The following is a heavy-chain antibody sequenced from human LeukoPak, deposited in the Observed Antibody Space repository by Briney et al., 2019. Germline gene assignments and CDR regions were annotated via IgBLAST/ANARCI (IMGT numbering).Heavy chain of an antibody. CDR3: ARGFSGSSWSTRGYYYYGMDV. D-gene: IGHD6-13*01. J-gene: IGHJ6*02. CDR1: GGSISSYY. V-gene: IGHV4-59*01. CDR2: IYYSGST. Sequence: PSETLSLTCTVSGGSISSYYWSWIRQPPGKGLERIGYIYYSGSTNYNPSLKSRVTISVDTSKNQFSLKLSSVTAADTAVYYCARGFSGSSWSTRGYYYYGMDVWGQGTTVTVSS.